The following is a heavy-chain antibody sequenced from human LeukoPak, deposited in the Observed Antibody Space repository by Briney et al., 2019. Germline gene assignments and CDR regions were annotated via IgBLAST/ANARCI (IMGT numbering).Heavy chain of an antibody. Sequence: SQTLSLTCAISGDSVSRNNATWNWIRQSPSRGLEWLGRTYYRSEWHSDYAVSVIGRITITPDTSKNQFSLLLNSVTPDDTAVYYCAGHYALDIWGQGTMVTVSS. J-gene: IGHJ3*02. CDR2: TYYRSEWHS. CDR3: AGHYALDI. V-gene: IGHV6-1*01. CDR1: GDSVSRNNAT.